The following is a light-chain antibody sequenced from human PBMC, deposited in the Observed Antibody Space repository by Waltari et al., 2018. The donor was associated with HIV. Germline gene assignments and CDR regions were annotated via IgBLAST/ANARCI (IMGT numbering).Light chain of an antibody. CDR1: SGSVSTSYY. J-gene: IGLJ3*02. V-gene: IGLV8-61*01. CDR3: VLYMGTGIWV. CDR2: STN. Sequence: QTVVTQEPSFSVSPGGTVTLTCGLSSGSVSTSYYPSWYQQTPGQAPRTLIHSTNTRSSGVPDRFSGSNLGNKAALTITGAQEDDESDYYCVLYMGTGIWVFGGGTKLTVL.